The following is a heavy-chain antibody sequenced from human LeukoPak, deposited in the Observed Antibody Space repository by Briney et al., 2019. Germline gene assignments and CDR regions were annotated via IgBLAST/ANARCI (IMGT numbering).Heavy chain of an antibody. V-gene: IGHV3-23*01. Sequence: GGSLRLSCAASGFTFSSYAMSWVRQAPGKGLEWASAISGSGGSTYYADSVKGRFTISRDNSKNTLYLQMNSLRAEDTAVYYCAKDQAYDFWSGFETFDYWGQGTLVTVSS. J-gene: IGHJ4*02. CDR1: GFTFSSYA. CDR3: AKDQAYDFWSGFETFDY. D-gene: IGHD3-3*01. CDR2: ISGSGGST.